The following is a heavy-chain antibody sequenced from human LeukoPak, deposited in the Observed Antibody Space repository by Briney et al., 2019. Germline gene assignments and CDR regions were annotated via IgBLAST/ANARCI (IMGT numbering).Heavy chain of an antibody. CDR2: IYHSGDT. CDR1: GGSISSGGYY. Sequence: SETLSLTCTVSGGSISSGGYYWHWVRQHPGKGLEWIGNIYHSGDTDYNPSLRSRVTISVDTSMNQFSLKLNSVTAADTSVYYCARDQQLAHFDSWGQGTLVTVSS. J-gene: IGHJ4*02. CDR3: ARDQQLAHFDS. D-gene: IGHD1-1*01. V-gene: IGHV4-31*03.